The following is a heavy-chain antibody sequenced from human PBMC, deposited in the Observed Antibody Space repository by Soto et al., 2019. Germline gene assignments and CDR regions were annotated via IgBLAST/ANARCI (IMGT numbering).Heavy chain of an antibody. J-gene: IGHJ6*02. Sequence: ESGGGLVKPGGSLRLSCAASGFTFSSYTMNWVRQAPGKGLDWVSSISSSSSYIYYADSVKGRFTISRDNAKNSLYLQMNSLRAEDTAVYYCARELWGYCSSTSCSDGMDVWGQGTTVTVSS. V-gene: IGHV3-21*01. D-gene: IGHD2-2*01. CDR1: GFTFSSYT. CDR2: ISSSSSYI. CDR3: ARELWGYCSSTSCSDGMDV.